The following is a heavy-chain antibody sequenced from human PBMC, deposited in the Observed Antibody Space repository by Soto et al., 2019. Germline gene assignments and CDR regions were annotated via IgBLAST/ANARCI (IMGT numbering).Heavy chain of an antibody. D-gene: IGHD3-10*01. Sequence: QVQLQQWGAGLLKPSETLSLTCAVYGGSFSGYYWSWIRQPPGKGLEWIGEINHSGSTNYNPSLKSRVTLAVATSKTQFSLKLSSVTAADTAVYYCARRPFRGVIIKSPMFEAGGMDVWGQGTTVTVSS. J-gene: IGHJ6*02. CDR1: GGSFSGYY. V-gene: IGHV4-34*01. CDR3: ARRPFRGVIIKSPMFEAGGMDV. CDR2: INHSGST.